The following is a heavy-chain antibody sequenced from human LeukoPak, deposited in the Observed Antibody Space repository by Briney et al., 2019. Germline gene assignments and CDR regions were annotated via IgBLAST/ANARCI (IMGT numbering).Heavy chain of an antibody. CDR2: ISSSSSYI. D-gene: IGHD2-15*01. Sequence: GGSLRLSCAASGFTFSSYSMNWVRQAPGKGLEWVPSISSSSSYIYYADSVKGRFTISRDNAKNSLYLQMNSLRAEDTAVYYCARGSCSGGSCYTVYYYYGMDVWGQGTTVTVSS. V-gene: IGHV3-21*01. CDR3: ARGSCSGGSCYTVYYYYGMDV. J-gene: IGHJ6*01. CDR1: GFTFSSYS.